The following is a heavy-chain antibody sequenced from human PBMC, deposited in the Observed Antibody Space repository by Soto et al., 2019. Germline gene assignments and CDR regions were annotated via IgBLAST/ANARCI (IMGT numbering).Heavy chain of an antibody. CDR3: SRRAPEGFDP. V-gene: IGHV4-39*01. J-gene: IGHJ5*02. CDR1: GGSIFTSAYY. CDR2: INHSGNT. Sequence: SETLSLTCAVSGGSIFTSAYYFCCIRQSPGNGLELIGSINHSGNTYLSPSLKDRVTMSVDTSKNSFSLKLRSATAADTGLYYCSRRAPEGFDPWGQGTLVTVSS.